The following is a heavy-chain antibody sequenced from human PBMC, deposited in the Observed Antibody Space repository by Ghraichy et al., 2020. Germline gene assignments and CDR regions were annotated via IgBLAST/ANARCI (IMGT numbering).Heavy chain of an antibody. CDR2: IKQDGSEK. V-gene: IGHV3-7*03. Sequence: GGSLRLSCAASGFTFSTYWMSWVRQAPGKGLEWVANIKQDGSEKNYVDSVKGRFTISRDNAKNSLYLQMNSLRPEDTAVYYCARISMATVIPYYFDYWGQGTLVTVSS. CDR3: ARISMATVIPYYFDY. J-gene: IGHJ4*02. CDR1: GFTFSTYW. D-gene: IGHD5-24*01.